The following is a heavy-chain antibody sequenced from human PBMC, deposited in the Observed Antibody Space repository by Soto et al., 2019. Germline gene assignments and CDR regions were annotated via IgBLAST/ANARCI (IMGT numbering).Heavy chain of an antibody. Sequence: EVQLLESGGGLVQPGGSLRLSCAASGFTFSSYAMSWVRQAPGKGLEWVSAISGSGGSTYYADSVKGRFTLSRDNSKNPLYLQMNSLRAEDTAVYYCAKGRGSSVFVHSFDYWGQGTLVTVSS. D-gene: IGHD6-6*01. V-gene: IGHV3-23*01. J-gene: IGHJ4*02. CDR1: GFTFSSYA. CDR2: ISGSGGST. CDR3: AKGRGSSVFVHSFDY.